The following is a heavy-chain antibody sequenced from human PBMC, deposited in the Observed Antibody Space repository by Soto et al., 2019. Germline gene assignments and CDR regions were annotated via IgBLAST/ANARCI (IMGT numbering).Heavy chain of an antibody. J-gene: IGHJ4*02. CDR2: IYYGGSPTYKGST. Sequence: QLQLQESGPGLVKPSETLALTCSVSGDSISSVNFYWAWIRQVPGKGLEWIGSIYYGGSPTYKGSTYYTPSLKSRLTISVDTSKNQFSLKVSSVTAADTGMYYCARQAPAGTLFDYWGLGTLVTVSS. CDR1: GDSISSVNFY. D-gene: IGHD1-1*01. CDR3: ARQAPAGTLFDY. V-gene: IGHV4-39*01.